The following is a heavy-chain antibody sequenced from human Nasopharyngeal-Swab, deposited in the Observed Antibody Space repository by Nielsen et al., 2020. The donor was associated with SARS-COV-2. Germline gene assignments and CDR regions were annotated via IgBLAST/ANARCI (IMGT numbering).Heavy chain of an antibody. J-gene: IGHJ6*02. V-gene: IGHV3-30*18. D-gene: IGHD3-9*01. CDR2: ISYDGSNK. Sequence: WIRQPPGKGLEWVAVISYDGSNKYYADSVKGRFAISRDNSKNTLYLQMNSLRAEDTAVYYCAKDSLMYYDILTGYYPQPDYYYYGMDVWGQGTTVTASS. CDR3: AKDSLMYYDILTGYYPQPDYYYYGMDV.